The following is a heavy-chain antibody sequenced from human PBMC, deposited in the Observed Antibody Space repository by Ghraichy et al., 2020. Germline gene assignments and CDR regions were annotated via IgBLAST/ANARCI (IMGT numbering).Heavy chain of an antibody. J-gene: IGHJ4*02. CDR2: IRSQAYGGTT. CDR3: TREWELNHLGFDC. D-gene: IGHD4-23*01. Sequence: GGSLRLSCTAFGFNFGDYAMSWFRQAPGKGLEWVGFIRSQAYGGTTEYAASVRGRFTISRDDSKNIAYLEMSSLKTEDTAVYYCTREWELNHLGFDCWGQGTLV. V-gene: IGHV3-49*03. CDR1: GFNFGDYA.